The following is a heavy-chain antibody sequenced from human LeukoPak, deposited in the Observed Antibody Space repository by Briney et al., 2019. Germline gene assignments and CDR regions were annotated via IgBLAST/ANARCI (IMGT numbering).Heavy chain of an antibody. CDR3: ARVSCSGGSCYPYSYYDMDV. J-gene: IGHJ6*02. V-gene: IGHV3-21*01. D-gene: IGHD2-15*01. Sequence: GGSLRLSCAASGFTFSRYSMNWVRRAPGKGLEWVSSITSSSSYKYYADSVKGRFTISRDNAKNSLYLQMNSLRAEDTAVYYCARVSCSGGSCYPYSYYDMDVWGQGTTVTVSS. CDR2: ITSSSSYK. CDR1: GFTFSRYS.